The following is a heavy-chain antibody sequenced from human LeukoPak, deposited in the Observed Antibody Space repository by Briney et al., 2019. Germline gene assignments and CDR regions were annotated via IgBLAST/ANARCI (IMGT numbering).Heavy chain of an antibody. D-gene: IGHD6-19*01. CDR2: INPNSGGT. CDR3: ARLPTQRYSSGWY. Sequence: ASVKVSCKASGYTFTGYYMHWVRQAPGQGLEWMGWINPNSGGTNYAQKFQGRVTMTRDTSTSTAYMELSRLRSDDTAVYYCARLPTQRYSSGWYWGQGTLVTVSS. V-gene: IGHV1-2*02. J-gene: IGHJ4*02. CDR1: GYTFTGYY.